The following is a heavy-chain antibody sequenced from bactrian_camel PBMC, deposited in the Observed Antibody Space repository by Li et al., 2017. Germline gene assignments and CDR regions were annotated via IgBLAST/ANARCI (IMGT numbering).Heavy chain of an antibody. CDR3: LLSSATFLT. CDR2: ISHEGSVT. Sequence: QVQLVESGGGLVQPGGSLRLSCTASGFTSTTIWMYWVRQAPGKGLEWVSTISHEGSVTYYADSVQGRFTISKDNAENTVYLQMNSMKYEDTPDITVLLSSATFLTGARGPRSPSP. D-gene: IGHD3*01. J-gene: IGHJ4*01. CDR1: GFTSTTIW. V-gene: IGHV3S1*01.